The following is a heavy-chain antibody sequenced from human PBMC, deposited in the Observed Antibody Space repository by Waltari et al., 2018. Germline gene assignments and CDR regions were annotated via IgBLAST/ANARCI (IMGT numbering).Heavy chain of an antibody. CDR3: ARGEYSSGWYGLDRY. V-gene: IGHV1-2*02. Sequence: QVQLVQSGAEVKKPGASVKVSCKASGYTFTGYYMHWVRQAPGQGLEWMGWINPNSGGTNYAQKLQGGVTLTRDTSIRTAYMELSRLRSDDTAVYYCARGEYSSGWYGLDRYWGQGTLVTGSS. D-gene: IGHD6-19*01. CDR2: INPNSGGT. J-gene: IGHJ4*02. CDR1: GYTFTGYY.